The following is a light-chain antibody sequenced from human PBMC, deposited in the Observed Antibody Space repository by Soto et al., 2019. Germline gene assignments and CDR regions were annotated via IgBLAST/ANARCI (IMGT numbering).Light chain of an antibody. CDR1: QSVSSNY. Sequence: IVFTQSPGTLSFSPWERASLSCRASQSVSSNYLAWFQQKPGQAPRLLISGASSRATGVPDRFSGSGSGTDFTLTISRLEPEDFAVYYCHQYGRSPHTFGQGTRLEIK. J-gene: IGKJ5*01. CDR3: HQYGRSPHT. CDR2: GAS. V-gene: IGKV3-20*01.